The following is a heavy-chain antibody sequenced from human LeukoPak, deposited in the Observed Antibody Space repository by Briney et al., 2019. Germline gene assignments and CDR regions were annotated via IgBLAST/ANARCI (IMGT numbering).Heavy chain of an antibody. J-gene: IGHJ4*02. V-gene: IGHV3-30*04. D-gene: IGHD3-9*01. Sequence: GGSLRLSCAASGFNFQIYAMHWVRQAPGKGLEWVAIISYGGDNKYYADSVKGRFTISRDNSKSMLYLQMNGLRPEDTAVYYCSRDGPRDYDILTTLDYWGQGTVVSVSS. CDR3: SRDGPRDYDILTTLDY. CDR1: GFNFQIYA. CDR2: ISYGGDNK.